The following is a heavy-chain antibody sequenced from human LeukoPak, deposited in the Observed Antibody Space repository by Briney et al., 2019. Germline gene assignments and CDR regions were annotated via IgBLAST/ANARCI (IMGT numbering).Heavy chain of an antibody. V-gene: IGHV4-59*08. J-gene: IGHJ3*02. Sequence: SETLSLTWTVSGASISSYYWSWIRQPPGEGLEWIGYIYYSGCTNYNPSLKSRVTISVDTSKNQFSLKLSSETAADTAVYYCARRKTYGANACDIGGQGT. CDR1: GASISSYY. D-gene: IGHD4/OR15-4a*01. CDR2: IYYSGCT. CDR3: ARRKTYGANACDI.